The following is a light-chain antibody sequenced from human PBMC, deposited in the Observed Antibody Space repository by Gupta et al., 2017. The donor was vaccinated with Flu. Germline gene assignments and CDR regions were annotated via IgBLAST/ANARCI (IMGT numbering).Light chain of an antibody. CDR2: DDH. CDR1: NIGSKK. CDR3: QVWDSSSDHFV. V-gene: IGLV3-21*02. Sequence: YVLTQPPSEYVAPGQTARITCGGDNIGSKKVHWYQHKPGQAPVLVVYDDHDRPSGIPERFSGSNSGNTATLTISRVEAGDEADYYCQVWDSSSDHFVFGTETKLTVL. J-gene: IGLJ1*01.